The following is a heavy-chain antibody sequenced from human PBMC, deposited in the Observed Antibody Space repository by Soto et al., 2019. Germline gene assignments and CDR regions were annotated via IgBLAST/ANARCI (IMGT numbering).Heavy chain of an antibody. Sequence: ASVKVSCKASGYTFTSHGLNWVRQAPGQGLEWMGWISASTGYTNYAQKLQGRVTMTTDTSTSTAYMELRSLRSDDTAVYYCARDISSAGNYYYGMDVWGQGTTVTVSS. J-gene: IGHJ6*02. CDR3: ARDISSAGNYYYGMDV. CDR2: ISASTGYT. CDR1: GYTFTSHG. D-gene: IGHD6-6*01. V-gene: IGHV1-18*01.